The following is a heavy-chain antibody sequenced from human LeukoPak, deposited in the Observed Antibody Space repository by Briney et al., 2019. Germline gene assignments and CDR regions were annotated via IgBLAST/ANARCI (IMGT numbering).Heavy chain of an antibody. CDR1: GYSISSGYY. CDR3: ATGPREYYYYYGMDV. V-gene: IGHV4-61*01. J-gene: IGHJ6*02. Sequence: PSETLSLTCTVSGYSISSGYYWSWIRQPPGMGLEWFGYIYYSGSTNYNPSLKSRVTISLDTSKNQFSLNLSSVTAADTAVYYCATGPREYYYYYGMDVWGQGITVTVSS. CDR2: IYYSGST.